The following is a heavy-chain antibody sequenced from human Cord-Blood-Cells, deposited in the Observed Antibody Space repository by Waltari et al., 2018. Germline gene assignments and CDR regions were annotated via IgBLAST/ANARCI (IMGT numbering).Heavy chain of an antibody. CDR2: INHSGST. V-gene: IGHV4-34*01. J-gene: IGHJ4*02. D-gene: IGHD3-10*01. Sequence: QVQLQQWGAGLLKPSETLSLTCAVYGGSFSGYYWSWIRQPPGKGLEWIGEINHSGSTNYNPPLMSRVTISVDTSKNQFSLKLSSLTAADTAVYYCARVNYYGSGSYTIDYWGQGTLVTVSS. CDR3: ARVNYYGSGSYTIDY. CDR1: GGSFSGYY.